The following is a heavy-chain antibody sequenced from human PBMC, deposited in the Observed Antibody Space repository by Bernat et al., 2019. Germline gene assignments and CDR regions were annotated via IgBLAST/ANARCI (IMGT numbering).Heavy chain of an antibody. V-gene: IGHV2-5*02. J-gene: IGHJ3*02. CDR1: GFSFSTSGVG. CDR2: IYWDDDK. Sequence: QITLKESGPTLVKPTQTLTLTCTFSGFSFSTSGVGVGWIRQPPGKALEWLSLIYWDDDKRYSPSLKSRLTITKDTSKNQVVLTMTNMDPVDTATYYCAHRPPQCSGGSCYSWSDAFDMWGQGTMVTVSS. D-gene: IGHD2-15*01. CDR3: AHRPPQCSGGSCYSWSDAFDM.